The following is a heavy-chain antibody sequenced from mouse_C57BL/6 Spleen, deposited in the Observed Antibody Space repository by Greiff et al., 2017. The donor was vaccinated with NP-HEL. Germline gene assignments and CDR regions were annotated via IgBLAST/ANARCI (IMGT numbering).Heavy chain of an antibody. Sequence: VQGVESGAELARPGASVKMSCKASGYTFTSYTMHWVKQRPGQGLEWIGYINPSSGYTKYNQKFKDKATLTADKSSSTAYMQLSSLTSEDSAVYYCARTGNWDEFAYWGQGTLVTVSA. CDR2: INPSSGYT. V-gene: IGHV1-4*01. J-gene: IGHJ3*01. CDR3: ARTGNWDEFAY. D-gene: IGHD4-1*01. CDR1: GYTFTSYT.